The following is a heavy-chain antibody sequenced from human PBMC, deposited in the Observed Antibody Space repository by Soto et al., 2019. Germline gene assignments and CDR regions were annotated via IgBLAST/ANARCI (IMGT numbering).Heavy chain of an antibody. D-gene: IGHD3-16*01. Sequence: LQRVQSGDEVKSPGSSVKFSCKASGGTFSSYAIIWVRQPPGQGLEWMGGIIPIFGTANYAQKFQGRVTLPADESTSTADIELSSLRSNDKGVSASERAARGSTVAVGIDVWAHGTRVNFS. J-gene: IGHJ6*02. CDR3: ERAARGSTVAVGIDV. CDR1: GGTFSSYA. V-gene: IGHV1-69*01. CDR2: IIPIFGTA.